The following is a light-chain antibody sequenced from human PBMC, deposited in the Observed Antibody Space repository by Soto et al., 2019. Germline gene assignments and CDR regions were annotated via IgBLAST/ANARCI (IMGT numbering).Light chain of an antibody. CDR3: QQYSDSPYT. V-gene: IGKV3-20*01. Sequence: EIVLTQSPGTLSLSPGERVTLSCRASQSVSSSYLAWYQQKPGQAPRLVLYGTSTRATGIPGRFTGSGSGTGFTLSISRLEPEDFAVYYCQQYSDSPYTFGQATKLEIK. J-gene: IGKJ2*01. CDR1: QSVSSSY. CDR2: GTS.